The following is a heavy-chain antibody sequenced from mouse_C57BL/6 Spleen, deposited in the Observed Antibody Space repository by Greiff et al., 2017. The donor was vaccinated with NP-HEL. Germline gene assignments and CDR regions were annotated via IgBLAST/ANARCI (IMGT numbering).Heavy chain of an antibody. V-gene: IGHV1-69*01. CDR1: GYTFTSYW. CDR2: IDPSDSYT. J-gene: IGHJ2*01. CDR3: ARGYYDY. Sequence: QVQLQQPGAELVMPGASVKLSCKASGYTFTSYWMHWVKQRPGQGLAWIGEIDPSDSYTNYNQKFKGKSTLTVDKSSSTAYMQLSSLTSEDSAVYYCARGYYDYWGQGTTLSVSS.